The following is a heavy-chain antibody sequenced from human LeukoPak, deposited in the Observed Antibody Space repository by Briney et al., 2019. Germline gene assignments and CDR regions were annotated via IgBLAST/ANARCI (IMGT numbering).Heavy chain of an antibody. Sequence: ASVKVSCKASGYTFNSYGISWVRQAPGQGLEWMGWISAYNGNTNYAQKLQGRVTMTTDTSTSTAYMELRSLRSDDTAVYYCARDPLVYCSSTSCYPIGDDAFDIWGQGTMVTVSS. J-gene: IGHJ3*02. CDR1: GYTFNSYG. CDR3: ARDPLVYCSSTSCYPIGDDAFDI. CDR2: ISAYNGNT. D-gene: IGHD2-2*01. V-gene: IGHV1-18*01.